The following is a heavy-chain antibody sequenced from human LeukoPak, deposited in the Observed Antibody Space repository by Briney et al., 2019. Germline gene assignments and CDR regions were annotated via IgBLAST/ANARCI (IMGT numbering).Heavy chain of an antibody. CDR2: LYPADSDT. J-gene: IGHJ4*02. V-gene: IGHV5-51*01. CDR3: ARRGDRYNHFDY. Sequence: GESLKISCKGSGYSFTNYWIGWVRQMPGKGLEWMGILYPADSDTTYSPSLQGQVTLSADKSISTAYLQWSSLKASDTAMYYCARRGDRYNHFDYWGQGTLVTVSS. D-gene: IGHD5-24*01. CDR1: GYSFTNYW.